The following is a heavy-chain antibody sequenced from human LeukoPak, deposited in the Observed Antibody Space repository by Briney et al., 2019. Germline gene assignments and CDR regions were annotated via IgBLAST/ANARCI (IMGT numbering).Heavy chain of an antibody. Sequence: SGPTLVNPTQTLTLTCTLSGFSLTTSAVGVGWIRKPPGQPLQWLALIYSDNDKRYNPSLKSRLSITKDTSKNQVVLTVTNVNVEDTATYFCAHRGKYLTWFDPWGQGTLVIVSS. CDR1: GFSLTTSAVG. CDR3: AHRGKYLTWFDP. CDR2: IYSDNDK. V-gene: IGHV2-5*02. D-gene: IGHD2-2*01. J-gene: IGHJ5*02.